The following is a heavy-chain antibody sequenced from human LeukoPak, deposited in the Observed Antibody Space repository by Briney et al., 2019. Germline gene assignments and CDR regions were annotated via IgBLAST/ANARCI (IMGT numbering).Heavy chain of an antibody. CDR1: GGSISSSSYY. D-gene: IGHD3-22*01. CDR3: ARGVDYYDSSEF. Sequence: SETLSLTCTVSGGSISSSSYYWGWIRQPPGKGLEWIGSIYYSGSTYYNPSLKSRVTISVDTSKNQFSLKLSSVTAADTAVYYCARGVDYYDSSEFWGQGTLVTVSS. CDR2: IYYSGST. J-gene: IGHJ4*02. V-gene: IGHV4-39*07.